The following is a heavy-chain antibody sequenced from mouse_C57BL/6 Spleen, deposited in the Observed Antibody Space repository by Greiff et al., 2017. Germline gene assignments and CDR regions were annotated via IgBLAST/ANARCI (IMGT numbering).Heavy chain of an antibody. J-gene: IGHJ4*01. V-gene: IGHV1-55*01. CDR2: IYPGSGST. CDR3: ARDEAMDY. Sequence: QVQLQQPGAELVKPGASVKMSCKASGYTFTSYWITWVKQRPGQGLEWIGDIYPGSGSTNYNEKFKSKATLTVDKSSSTAYMQLSSLTSEDSAVYYCARDEAMDYWGQGTSVTVSS. CDR1: GYTFTSYW.